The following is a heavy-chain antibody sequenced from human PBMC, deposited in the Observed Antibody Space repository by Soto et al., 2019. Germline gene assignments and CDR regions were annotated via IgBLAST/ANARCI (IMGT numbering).Heavy chain of an antibody. CDR2: INRDGSIK. CDR1: GFTFSSFY. CDR3: ARDGWAVAEN. J-gene: IGHJ4*02. Sequence: VQLVESGGDLVQPGGSLRLSCAASGFTFSSFYMHWVRQATGKGLVWVARINRDGSIKNYADSVKGRVTISRDNAKNALYLQMNSLGGDDTAVYYCARDGWAVAENWGQGTLVTVSS. V-gene: IGHV3-74*01. D-gene: IGHD6-19*01.